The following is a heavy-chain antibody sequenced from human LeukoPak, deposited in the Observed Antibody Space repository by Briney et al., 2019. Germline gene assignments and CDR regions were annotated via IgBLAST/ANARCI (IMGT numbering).Heavy chain of an antibody. Sequence: ASVTVSCKASGYTFTSYGISWVRQAPGQGLEWMGWISAYNGNTNYAQKLQGRVTMTTDTSTSTAYMDLRSLRSDDTAVYYCARMDIVVVPAAPPYYYYYMDVWGKGTTVTVSS. D-gene: IGHD2-2*03. J-gene: IGHJ6*03. CDR2: ISAYNGNT. CDR3: ARMDIVVVPAAPPYYYYYMDV. CDR1: GYTFTSYG. V-gene: IGHV1-18*01.